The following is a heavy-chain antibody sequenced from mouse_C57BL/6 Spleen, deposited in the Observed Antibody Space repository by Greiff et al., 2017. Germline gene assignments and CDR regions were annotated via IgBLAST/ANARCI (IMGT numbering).Heavy chain of an antibody. D-gene: IGHD2-4*01. CDR1: GYTFTSYG. J-gene: IGHJ4*01. CDR3: ENYGGYDSDGGYYDMDY. Sequence: QVQLQQSGAELARPGASVKLSCKASGYTFTSYGISWVKQRTGQGLEWIGEIYPRSGNTNYNEKFKGKATLTADKSSSTAYMSLRSLTSEDSAVYFCENYGGYDSDGGYYDMDYWGQGTSVTVSS. CDR2: IYPRSGNT. V-gene: IGHV1-81*01.